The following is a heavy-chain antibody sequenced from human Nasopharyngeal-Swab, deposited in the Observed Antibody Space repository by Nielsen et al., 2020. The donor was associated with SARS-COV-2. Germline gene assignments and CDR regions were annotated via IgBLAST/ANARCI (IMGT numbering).Heavy chain of an antibody. V-gene: IGHV6-1*01. Sequence: WIRQSPSRGLEWLGRTYYRSKWYNDYAVSGKSRITINPDTSKNQFSLQLNSVTPEDTAVYYCARDVTIFGVVIFYGMDVWGQGTTVTVSS. CDR3: ARDVTIFGVVIFYGMDV. J-gene: IGHJ6*02. CDR2: TYYRSKWYN. D-gene: IGHD3-3*01.